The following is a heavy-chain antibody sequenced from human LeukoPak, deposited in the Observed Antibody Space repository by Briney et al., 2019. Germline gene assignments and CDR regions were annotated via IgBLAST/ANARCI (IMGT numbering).Heavy chain of an antibody. J-gene: IGHJ4*02. CDR3: ARDRGSSWYDY. Sequence: GGSLRLSCAASGFTFSSYSMNWVRQAPGKGLEWVSSISSSSYIYYADSVKGRFTISRDNAKNSLYLQMNSLRAEDTAAYYCARDRGSSWYDYWGQGTLVTVSS. CDR1: GFTFSSYS. D-gene: IGHD6-13*01. CDR2: ISSSSYI. V-gene: IGHV3-21*01.